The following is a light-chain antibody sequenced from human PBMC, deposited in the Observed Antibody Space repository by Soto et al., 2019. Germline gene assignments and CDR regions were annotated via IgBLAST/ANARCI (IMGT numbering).Light chain of an antibody. Sequence: DIQMTQSPSTLSASVGDRVTITCRASQSISNCLAWYQQKPGKAPNLLIYDASILESGVPSRFSGSGSGTEFTLTISSLQPDDFATYYCQQYNSYSSMFGQGTKVDI. V-gene: IGKV1-5*01. CDR2: DAS. CDR3: QQYNSYSSM. CDR1: QSISNC. J-gene: IGKJ1*01.